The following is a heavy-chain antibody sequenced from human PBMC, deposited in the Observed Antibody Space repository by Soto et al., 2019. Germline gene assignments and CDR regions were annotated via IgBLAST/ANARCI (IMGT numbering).Heavy chain of an antibody. CDR1: GDSISSSNYY. J-gene: IGHJ5*02. CDR3: TRHAISGTVSKRNWFDP. D-gene: IGHD1-1*01. Sequence: SETLSLTCSVSGDSISSSNYYWGWIRQSPGKGLEWIASPDYSGNSYYNPSLRSRVTVSVDTSKNQFSLEVSFVTAADTATYYCTRHAISGTVSKRNWFDPWGQGTLVTVS. V-gene: IGHV4-39*01. CDR2: PDYSGNS.